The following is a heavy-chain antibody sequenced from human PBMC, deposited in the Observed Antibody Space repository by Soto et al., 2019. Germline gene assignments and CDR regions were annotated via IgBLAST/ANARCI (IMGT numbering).Heavy chain of an antibody. D-gene: IGHD5-18*01. CDR2: ISYDGSNK. CDR1: GFTFSSYA. CDR3: ARDMMDTAMVEGFDY. Sequence: QVQLVESGGGVVQPGRSLRLSCAASGFTFSSYAMHWVRQAPGKGLEWVAVISYDGSNKYYADSVKGRFTISRDNSKNTLYLQMNSLRAEDTAVYYCARDMMDTAMVEGFDYWGQGTLVTVSS. V-gene: IGHV3-30-3*01. J-gene: IGHJ4*02.